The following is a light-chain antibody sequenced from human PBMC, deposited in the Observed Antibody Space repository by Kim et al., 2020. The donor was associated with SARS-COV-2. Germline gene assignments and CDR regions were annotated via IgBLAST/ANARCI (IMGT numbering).Light chain of an antibody. J-gene: IGLJ1*01. CDR2: SNN. V-gene: IGLV1-47*02. Sequence: QGVTIACSGSSSNIGSNYVYWYQQLPGTAPKLLIYSNNQRPSGVPDRFSGSKSCTSASLAISGLRSEDEADYYCAAWDDSLSGYVFGTGTKVTVL. CDR1: SSNIGSNY. CDR3: AAWDDSLSGYV.